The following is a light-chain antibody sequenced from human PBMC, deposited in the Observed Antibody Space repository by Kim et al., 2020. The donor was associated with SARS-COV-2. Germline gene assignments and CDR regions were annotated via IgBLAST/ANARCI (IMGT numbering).Light chain of an antibody. CDR1: QGINNY. Sequence: DIQMTQSPSSLSASVGDRVTITCQASQGINNYLNWYQQKPGKAPNLLIYGASTLQPGVPARFSGSRSGTHFTFTITSLQPEDFATYYCQQYENRPRTFGQGTKLEI. CDR3: QQYENRPRT. CDR2: GAS. J-gene: IGKJ2*01. V-gene: IGKV1-33*01.